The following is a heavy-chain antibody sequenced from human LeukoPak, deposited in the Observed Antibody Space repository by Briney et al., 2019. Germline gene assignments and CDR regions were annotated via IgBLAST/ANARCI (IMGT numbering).Heavy chain of an antibody. D-gene: IGHD1-14*01. V-gene: IGHV3-30*04. J-gene: IGHJ4*02. CDR1: GFTFSSYA. Sequence: GGSLRLSCAASGFTFSSYAMHWVRQAPGKGLEWVAVISYDGSNKYYADSVKGRFTISRDNSKNTLYLQMNSLRVEDTAVYYCARDLTGPDRDYWGQGTLVTVSS. CDR3: ARDLTGPDRDY. CDR2: ISYDGSNK.